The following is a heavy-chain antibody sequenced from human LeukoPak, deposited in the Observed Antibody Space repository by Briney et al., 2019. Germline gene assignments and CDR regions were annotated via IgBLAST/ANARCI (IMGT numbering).Heavy chain of an antibody. CDR2: INHSGST. Sequence: SETLSLTCAVYGGSFSGYYWSWIRQPPGKGLEWIGEINHSGSTNYNPSLKSRVTISVDTSKNQFSLKLSSVTAADTAVYYCARGRWIQLRQLFLFPENHDNRHKKEFDYWGQGTLVTVSS. J-gene: IGHJ4*02. V-gene: IGHV4-34*01. CDR1: GGSFSGYY. CDR3: ARGRWIQLRQLFLFPENHDNRHKKEFDY. D-gene: IGHD5-18*01.